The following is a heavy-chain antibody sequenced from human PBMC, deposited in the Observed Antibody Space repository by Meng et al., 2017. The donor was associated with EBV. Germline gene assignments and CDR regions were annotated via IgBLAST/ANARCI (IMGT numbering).Heavy chain of an antibody. CDR3: ARSERYLAYFVDY. V-gene: IGHV3-30-3*01. J-gene: IGHJ4*02. CDR2: ISYDGSNK. D-gene: IGHD1-1*01. Sequence: QVQLFASGGGVVQPGRSLILSSAASGFTFSSYAMHWVRQAPGKGLEWVAVISYDGSNKYYADSVKGRFTISRDNSKNTLYLQMNSLRAEDTAVYYCARSERYLAYFVDYWGQGTLFTVSS. CDR1: GFTFSSYA.